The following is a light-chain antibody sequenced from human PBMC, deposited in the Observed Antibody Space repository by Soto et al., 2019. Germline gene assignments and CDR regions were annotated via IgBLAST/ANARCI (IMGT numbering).Light chain of an antibody. J-gene: IGKJ4*01. V-gene: IGKV1-9*01. CDR3: QQLRMYPST. CDR1: QDIAIY. Sequence: IQLTQSPSSLSASVGDRFTISCRASQDIAIYLAWYQQKPGEAPKLLIYAASTLYGGVPSRFSGSGYGTDFDLTITSLQAEDFATYYCQQLRMYPSTFGGGTKVDIK. CDR2: AAS.